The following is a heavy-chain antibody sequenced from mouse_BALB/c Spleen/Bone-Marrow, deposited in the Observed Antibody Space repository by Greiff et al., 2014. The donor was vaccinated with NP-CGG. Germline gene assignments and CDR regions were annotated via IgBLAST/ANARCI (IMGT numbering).Heavy chain of an antibody. V-gene: IGHV1-14*01. J-gene: IGHJ4*01. CDR1: GYTFTSYV. CDR3: ARRGYDEGYYAMDY. D-gene: IGHD2-14*01. CDR2: INPYNDGT. Sequence: EVNLVESGPELVKPGASVKMSCKASGYTFTSYVMHWVKQKPGQGLEWIGYINPYNDGTKYNEKFKGKATLTSDKSSSTAYMELSSLTSEDSAVYYCARRGYDEGYYAMDYWGQGTSVTVSS.